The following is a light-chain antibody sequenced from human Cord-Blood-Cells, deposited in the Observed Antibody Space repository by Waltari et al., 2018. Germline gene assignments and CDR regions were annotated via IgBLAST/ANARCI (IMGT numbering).Light chain of an antibody. J-gene: IGKJ1*01. CDR1: QSVSSN. V-gene: IGKV3-15*01. CDR3: QQYNNWPWT. Sequence: EIVMTQSPASLSVSPAARATLSCRASQSVSSNLAWYHQKPLQAPRLLIYGAATSVTGIPARFCGSGSGREFTLSISSLQSADFAVYDCQQYNNWPWTFGQGTKVEIK. CDR2: GAA.